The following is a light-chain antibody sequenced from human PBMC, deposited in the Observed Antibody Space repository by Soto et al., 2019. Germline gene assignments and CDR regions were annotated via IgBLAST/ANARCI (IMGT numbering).Light chain of an antibody. CDR1: QSVRSSY. V-gene: IGKV3-20*01. CDR2: GVS. Sequence: EIVLTQSPGTLSLSPGERATLSCRASQSVRSSYLAWYQQKLGPAPRLLIYGVSNRTTGIPDRFCGSGSGTNFTLTISRLESEDFAVYYCQQYGTSPRTFGQGTKVEIK. J-gene: IGKJ1*01. CDR3: QQYGTSPRT.